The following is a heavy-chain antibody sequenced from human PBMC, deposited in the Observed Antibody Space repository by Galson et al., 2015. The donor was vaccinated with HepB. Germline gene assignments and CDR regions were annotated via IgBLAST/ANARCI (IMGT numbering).Heavy chain of an antibody. CDR2: IYYSGST. D-gene: IGHD3-10*01. CDR1: GGSISSYY. Sequence: SETLSLTCTVSGGSISSYYWSWIRQPPGKGLEWIGYIYYSGSTNYNPSLKSRVTISVDTSKNQFSLKLSSVTAADTAVYYCARSSTYYYGSGEGPYFDYWGQGTLVTVSS. J-gene: IGHJ4*02. CDR3: ARSSTYYYGSGEGPYFDY. V-gene: IGHV4-59*08.